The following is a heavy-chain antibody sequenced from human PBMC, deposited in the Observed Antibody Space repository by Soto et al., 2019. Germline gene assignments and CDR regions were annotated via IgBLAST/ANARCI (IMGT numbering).Heavy chain of an antibody. Sequence: QALLEQSGAEMKKPGSSVTVSCKTSGGTFNSYAISWVRQAPGQGLEWMGGIIPIFGITNYAQNFQGRLTLTADKESETGYMELIKLTSDDTAVYFLARDGVGLCSGDCSFHALELWGRGKSVHVSS. V-gene: IGHV1-69*17. CDR2: IIPIFGIT. J-gene: IGHJ6*01. CDR3: ARDGVGLCSGDCSFHALEL. CDR1: GGTFNSYA. D-gene: IGHD2-21*02.